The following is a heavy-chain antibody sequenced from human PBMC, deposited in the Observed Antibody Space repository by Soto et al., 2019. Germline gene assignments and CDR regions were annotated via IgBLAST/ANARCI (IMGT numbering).Heavy chain of an antibody. J-gene: IGHJ4*02. D-gene: IGHD3-10*01. V-gene: IGHV4-4*07. CDR3: ARDIGSYAYGEGY. CDR2: VYSSGTT. CDR1: GGSINSYW. Sequence: SETLSLTCSVSGGSINSYWWSWVRQPAGKGLEWIGRVYSSGTTDYNPSLNSRATLSVETSKNQFSLKLSSVTAADTAVYYCARDIGSYAYGEGYWGQGIQVTVSS.